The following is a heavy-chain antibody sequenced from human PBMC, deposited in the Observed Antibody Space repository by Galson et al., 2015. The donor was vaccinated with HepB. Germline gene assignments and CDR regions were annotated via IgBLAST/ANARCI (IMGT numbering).Heavy chain of an antibody. CDR1: GFTFSSYG. CDR2: IWYDGSNK. CDR3: ARGLPSSPGDWFDP. Sequence: SLRLSCAASGFTFSSYGMHWVRQAPGKGLEWVAVIWYDGSNKYYADSVKGRFTISRDNSKNTLYLQMNSLRAEDTAVYCCARGLPSSPGDWFDPWGQGTLVTVSS. D-gene: IGHD2-2*01. V-gene: IGHV3-33*01. J-gene: IGHJ5*02.